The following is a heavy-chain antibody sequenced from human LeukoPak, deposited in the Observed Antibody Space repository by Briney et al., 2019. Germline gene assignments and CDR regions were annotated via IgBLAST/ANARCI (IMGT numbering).Heavy chain of an antibody. CDR3: ARGGWYPESFQH. J-gene: IGHJ1*01. D-gene: IGHD6-19*01. CDR2: IYYSGST. CDR1: GGSISSYY. Sequence: SETLSITCTGSGGSISSYYWNWIRQPPGKGLEWIGYIYYSGSTNYNPSLKSRVTISVDTSKNQFSLKLSSVTAADTAVYYCARGGWYPESFQHWGQGALVTVSS. V-gene: IGHV4-59*01.